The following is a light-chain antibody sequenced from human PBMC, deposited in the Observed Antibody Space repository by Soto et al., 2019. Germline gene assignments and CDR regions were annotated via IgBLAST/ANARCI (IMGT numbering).Light chain of an antibody. CDR2: DAS. V-gene: IGKV3-15*01. CDR1: QSVRSN. Sequence: EIVMTQSPAIVSLSPGQRVTLSCRASQSVRSNLAWYQQRPGQAPRLVIYDASTRATGVPARFSGSGSGTDFTLTISSLQPEDSAVYYCQQCQNWPRTFGGGTKLEIK. J-gene: IGKJ2*01. CDR3: QQCQNWPRT.